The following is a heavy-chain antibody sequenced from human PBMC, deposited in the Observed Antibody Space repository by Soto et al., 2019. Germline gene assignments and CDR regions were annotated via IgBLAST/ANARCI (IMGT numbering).Heavy chain of an antibody. V-gene: IGHV3-21*01. CDR1: GFTFSSYS. J-gene: IGHJ4*02. CDR3: ARDADRSGRLDY. CDR2: ISSSSSYI. D-gene: IGHD2-15*01. Sequence: GGSLRLSCAASGFTFSSYSMNWVRQAPGKGLEWVSSISSSSSYIYYADSVKGRFTISRDNAKNSLYLQMNSLRAEDAAVYYCARDADRSGRLDYWGQGTLVTVSS.